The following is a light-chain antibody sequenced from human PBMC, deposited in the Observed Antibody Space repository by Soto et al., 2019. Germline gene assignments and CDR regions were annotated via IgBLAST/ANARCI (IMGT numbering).Light chain of an antibody. V-gene: IGKV3-20*01. Sequence: EIVLTQSPGTLSLSPGEGATLSCRASQSVSNNYLAWYQQKPGQAPRLLISGASSRATGAPDRFSGSGSGTDFTLTISRLESEDFAVYYCERYGSSPPHTFGHGTRLEIK. CDR3: ERYGSSPPHT. CDR1: QSVSNNY. J-gene: IGKJ2*01. CDR2: GAS.